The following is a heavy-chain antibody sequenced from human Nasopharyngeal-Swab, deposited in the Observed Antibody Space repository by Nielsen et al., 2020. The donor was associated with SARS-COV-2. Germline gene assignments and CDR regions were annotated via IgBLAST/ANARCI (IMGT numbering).Heavy chain of an antibody. CDR1: GFTFSSYG. V-gene: IGHV3-30*03. J-gene: IGHJ3*01. D-gene: IGHD3-3*01. CDR3: AIGGDYDFWAVFEA. CDR2: ISYDGSNK. Sequence: GGSLRLSCAASGFTFSSYGMHWVRQAPGKGLEWVAVISYDGSNKYYADSVKGRFTISRDNSKNTLYLQMNSLRAEDTAVYYCAIGGDYDFWAVFEAWGQGTMVTVSS.